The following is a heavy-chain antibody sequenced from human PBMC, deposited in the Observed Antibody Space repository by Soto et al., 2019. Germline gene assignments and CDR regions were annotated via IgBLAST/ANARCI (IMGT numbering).Heavy chain of an antibody. CDR2: ISTDNGNT. J-gene: IGHJ6*02. CDR1: GYTFTNSG. Sequence: QVQLVQSGAEVKKPGASVKVSCKASGYTFTNSGISWGRQAPGQGLEWMGGISTDNGNTNYAQHLQGRVSMTTDTSTSTAYMDLRSLRSDDTAVYYCARDQGITTIGVYSMYYYGMDVWGQGTTVTVSS. D-gene: IGHD3-3*01. V-gene: IGHV1-18*01. CDR3: ARDQGITTIGVYSMYYYGMDV.